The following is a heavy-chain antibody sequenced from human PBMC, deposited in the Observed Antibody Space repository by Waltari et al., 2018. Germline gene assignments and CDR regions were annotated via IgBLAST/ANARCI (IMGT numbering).Heavy chain of an antibody. D-gene: IGHD6-13*01. J-gene: IGHJ1*01. CDR2: IIPIFGTA. CDR3: ARHIAAAGTGMGGGFQH. CDR1: GGTFSSYA. Sequence: QVQLVQSGAEVKKPGSSVKVSCKASGGTFSSYAISWVRQAPGQGLEWMGGIIPIFGTANYAQKFQGRVTITADESTSTAYMELSSLRSEDTAVYYCARHIAAAGTGMGGGFQHWGQGTLVTVSS. V-gene: IGHV1-69*13.